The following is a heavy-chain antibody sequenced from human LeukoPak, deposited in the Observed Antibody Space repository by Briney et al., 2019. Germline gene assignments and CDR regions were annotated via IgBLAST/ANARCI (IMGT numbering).Heavy chain of an antibody. CDR1: GGTFSSYA. V-gene: IGHV1-18*01. D-gene: IGHD4-17*01. CDR3: ARRDYGHAFDI. J-gene: IGHJ3*02. Sequence: GASVKVSCKASGGTFSSYAISWVRQAPGQGLEWMGWISAYNGNTNYAQKLQGRVTMTTDTSTSTAYMELRSLRSDDTAVYYCARRDYGHAFDIWGQGTMVTVSS. CDR2: ISAYNGNT.